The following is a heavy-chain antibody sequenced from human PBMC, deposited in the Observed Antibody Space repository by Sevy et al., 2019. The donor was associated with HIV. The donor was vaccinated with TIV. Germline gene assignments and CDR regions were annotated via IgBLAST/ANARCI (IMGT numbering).Heavy chain of an antibody. CDR3: ARRYFDL. V-gene: IGHV3-7*01. Sequence: GGSLRLSCKASGFTFSSFWMQWVRQAPGKGLEWVANIRQDGNVIYYGDSVKGRFTISRDNAKNALYLQMDGLRAEDTGLYYCARRYFDLWGQGTLVTVSS. CDR2: IRQDGNVI. CDR1: GFTFSSFW. J-gene: IGHJ4*02.